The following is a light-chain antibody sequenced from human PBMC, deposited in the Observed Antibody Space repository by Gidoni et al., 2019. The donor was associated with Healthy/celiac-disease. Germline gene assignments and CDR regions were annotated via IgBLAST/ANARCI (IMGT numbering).Light chain of an antibody. CDR1: NMGSKS. CDR3: QVWDSSSDHPGV. J-gene: IGLJ2*01. Sequence: SYVRTQPPSASVAPGQTARITCGGNNMGSKSVHWYQQKPGKAPVLVVYDDSDRPSGIPERFSGSNSGNTATLTISRVEAGDEADYYCQVWDSSSDHPGVFGGGTKLTVL. V-gene: IGLV3-21*02. CDR2: DDS.